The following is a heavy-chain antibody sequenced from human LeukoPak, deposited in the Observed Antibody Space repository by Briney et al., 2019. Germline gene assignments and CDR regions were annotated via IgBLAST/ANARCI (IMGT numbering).Heavy chain of an antibody. CDR1: GGTFSSYT. CDR2: IIPILGIA. D-gene: IGHD3-22*01. J-gene: IGHJ4*02. Sequence: SVKVSCKASGGTFSSYTISWVRQAPGQGLEWMGRIIPILGIANYAQKFQGRVTITADKSTSTAYMELSSPRSEDTAVYYCARDPPDSSGYLTDYWGQGTLVTVSS. CDR3: ARDPPDSSGYLTDY. V-gene: IGHV1-69*04.